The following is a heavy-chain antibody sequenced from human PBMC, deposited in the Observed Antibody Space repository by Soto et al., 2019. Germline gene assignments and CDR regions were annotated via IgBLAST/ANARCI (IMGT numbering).Heavy chain of an antibody. CDR3: ARLKRGSSSSGWFDP. CDR2: IYHSGST. Sequence: QLQLQESGSGLVKPSQTLSLTCAVSGGSISGGGYSWSWIRQPPGKGLEWIGYIYHSGSTYYNPSVKSRVTISVDRSKNQFSLKLGSVTAAATAVYYCARLKRGSSSSGWFDPWGQGTLVTVSS. CDR1: GGSISGGGYS. V-gene: IGHV4-30-2*01. J-gene: IGHJ5*02. D-gene: IGHD6-6*01.